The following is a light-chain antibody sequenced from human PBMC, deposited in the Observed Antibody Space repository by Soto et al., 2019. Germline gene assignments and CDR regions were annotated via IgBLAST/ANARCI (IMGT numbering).Light chain of an antibody. V-gene: IGKV3-20*01. CDR2: GTS. CDR1: QGVTPAY. CDR3: QQYGGSPLFT. J-gene: IGKJ3*01. Sequence: EIVLTQSPGTLSLFPGERATLSCRASQGVTPAYLAWYQHKPGQAPRLLIYGTSNRATGIPDRFSGSGSGTDFTLTISRLEPEDFAVYSCQQYGGSPLFTFGPGTKVDFK.